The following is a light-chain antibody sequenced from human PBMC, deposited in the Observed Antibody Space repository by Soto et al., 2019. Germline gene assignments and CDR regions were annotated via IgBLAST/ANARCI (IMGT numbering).Light chain of an antibody. J-gene: IGKJ1*01. CDR2: GAS. V-gene: IGKV3-20*01. CDR3: QQYGNSPWT. Sequence: EIVLTQSPGTLSLSPGERATLSCRASQSVSNNYLAWYQQKPGQAPRLLIYGASNRATGIPDRFSGSGSRTDFTLTISRLEPEDFAVYYCQQYGNSPWTFGQGTKVDIK. CDR1: QSVSNNY.